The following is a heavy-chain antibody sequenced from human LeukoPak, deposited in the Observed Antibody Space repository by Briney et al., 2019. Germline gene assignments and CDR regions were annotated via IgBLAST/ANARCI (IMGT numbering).Heavy chain of an antibody. CDR3: ARGSTYYDSSGQVPFDY. Sequence: GGSLRLSCAASGFTFSSYSMNWVRQAPGKGLEWGSYISGSSSTIYCADSVKGRFTISRDNGKNTLYLQMNSLRAEDTAVYYCARGSTYYDSSGQVPFDYWGQGTLVTVSS. D-gene: IGHD3-22*01. CDR1: GFTFSSYS. J-gene: IGHJ4*02. V-gene: IGHV3-48*01. CDR2: ISGSSSTI.